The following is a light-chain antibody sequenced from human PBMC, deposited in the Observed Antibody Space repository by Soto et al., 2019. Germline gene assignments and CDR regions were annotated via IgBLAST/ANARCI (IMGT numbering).Light chain of an antibody. CDR2: DAS. CDR1: QSVSNY. Sequence: EIVLTQSPTTLSLSPGERATLSCRASQSVSNYLAWYQQKPGQAPRLLIYDASNRATGIPDRFSGSGSGTDFTLSISGLEPEDFAVYFCQQYANSRTFGQGTKVDI. V-gene: IGKV3-11*01. J-gene: IGKJ1*01. CDR3: QQYANSRT.